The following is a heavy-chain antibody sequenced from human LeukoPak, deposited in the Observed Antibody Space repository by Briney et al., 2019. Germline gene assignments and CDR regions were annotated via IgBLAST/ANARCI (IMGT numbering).Heavy chain of an antibody. CDR3: ARDTTIFGVVIDY. D-gene: IGHD3-3*01. J-gene: IGHJ4*02. CDR1: GYTFTGYY. V-gene: IGHV1-18*04. Sequence: GASVKVSCKASGYTFTGYYMHWVRQAPGQGLEWMGWISAYNGNTNYAQKLQGRVTMTTDTSTSTAYMELRSLRSDDTAVYYCARDTTIFGVVIDYWGQGTLVTVSS. CDR2: ISAYNGNT.